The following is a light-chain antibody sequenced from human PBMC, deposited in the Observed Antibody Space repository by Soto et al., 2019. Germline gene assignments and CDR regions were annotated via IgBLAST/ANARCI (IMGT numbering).Light chain of an antibody. CDR1: SSDVGGYNY. Sequence: QSALTQPASVSGSPGQSITISCTGTSSDVGGYNYVSWYQQHPGTAPKLMIYEVSNRPSGVSNRFSGTTSGNTASLTISGLQAEDEDYYYGSSYRSMSTLVVFGGGTKLTVL. V-gene: IGLV2-14*01. CDR3: SSYRSMSTLVV. CDR2: EVS. J-gene: IGLJ2*01.